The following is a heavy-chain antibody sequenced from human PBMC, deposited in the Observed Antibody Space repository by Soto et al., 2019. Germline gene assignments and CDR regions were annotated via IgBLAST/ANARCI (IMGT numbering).Heavy chain of an antibody. CDR1: GVSIKTYY. D-gene: IGHD3-9*01. V-gene: IGHV4-4*07. Sequence: SETLSLTCAVSGVSIKTYYWSWIRKPAGKGLEWIGRIYTTGSANHNPSLKSRVTMSVDASKNQVSLKLTSVTAADAGVYYCARDDYYDSNNWFDPWGQGILVTVSS. CDR2: IYTTGSA. CDR3: ARDDYYDSNNWFDP. J-gene: IGHJ5*02.